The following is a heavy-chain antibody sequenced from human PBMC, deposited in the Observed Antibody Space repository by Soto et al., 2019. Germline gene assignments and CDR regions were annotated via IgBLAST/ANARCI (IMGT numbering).Heavy chain of an antibody. CDR3: AKEGPSYSSSSRGLDY. V-gene: IGHV3-23*01. CDR1: GFTFSSYA. D-gene: IGHD6-6*01. Sequence: GGSLRLSCAASGFTFSSYAMSWVRQAPGKGLEWVSAISGSGGSTYYADSVKGRFTISRDNSKNTLYLQMNSLRAEDTAVYYCAKEGPSYSSSSRGLDYWGQGTLVTVSS. CDR2: ISGSGGST. J-gene: IGHJ4*02.